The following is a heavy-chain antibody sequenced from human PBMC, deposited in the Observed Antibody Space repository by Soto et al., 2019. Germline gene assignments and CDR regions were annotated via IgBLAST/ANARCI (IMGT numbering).Heavy chain of an antibody. Sequence: SETLSLTCTVSGGSIRDYFWTCIRQPPGKGLEWIVYIYYSGRTNYNPSLKSRVSISVDTSKNHFSLQLRSVTAAETAVYYCARVGGDDFGDCGGFAYWAQGTMVTFSS. CDR1: GGSIRDYF. CDR3: ARVGGDDFGDCGGFAY. D-gene: IGHD4-17*01. CDR2: IYYSGRT. V-gene: IGHV4-59*01. J-gene: IGHJ4*02.